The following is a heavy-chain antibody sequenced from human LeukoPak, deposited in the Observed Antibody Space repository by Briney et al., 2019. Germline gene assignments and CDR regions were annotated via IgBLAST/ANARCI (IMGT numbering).Heavy chain of an antibody. CDR2: IYYSGST. Sequence: SETLSLTCTVSGGSISSYYWSWIRQPPGKGLEWIGYIYYSGSTHYNPSLKSRVTISVDTSKKQFSLKLRSVAAADTAVYYCAAYSGWDKYNWFDPWGQGTLVTVSS. D-gene: IGHD6-19*01. V-gene: IGHV4-59*01. CDR1: GGSISSYY. J-gene: IGHJ5*02. CDR3: AAYSGWDKYNWFDP.